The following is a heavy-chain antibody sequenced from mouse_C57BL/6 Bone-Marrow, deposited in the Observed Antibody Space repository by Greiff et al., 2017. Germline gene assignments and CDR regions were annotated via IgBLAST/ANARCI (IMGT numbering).Heavy chain of an antibody. Sequence: EVKVVESGGGLVQPGGSLSLSCAASGFTFTDYYMSWVRQPPGKALEWLGFIRNKANGYTTEYSASLKGRFTISRDNSQSILYLQMNALRAEDSATYYCARYTSYAFYAMDYWGQGTSVTVSS. J-gene: IGHJ4*01. CDR1: GFTFTDYY. CDR3: ARYTSYAFYAMDY. D-gene: IGHD6-5*01. CDR2: IRNKANGYTT. V-gene: IGHV7-3*01.